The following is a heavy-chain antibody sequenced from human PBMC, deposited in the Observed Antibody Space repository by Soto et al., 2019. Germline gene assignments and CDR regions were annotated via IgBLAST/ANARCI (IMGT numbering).Heavy chain of an antibody. CDR2: ITFSGNTV. CDR3: ARVSWREKYGMYV. Sequence: QVQLVESGGGLVKPGGSLRLSCAASRFTFSDSYMSWIRQAPGKGLEWISYITFSGNTVYYADSLKGRFTISRDNAKNSLYLQMNSLRAEDTAVYYCARVSWREKYGMYVWGQGTTVTVSS. CDR1: RFTFSDSY. V-gene: IGHV3-11*01. J-gene: IGHJ6*02.